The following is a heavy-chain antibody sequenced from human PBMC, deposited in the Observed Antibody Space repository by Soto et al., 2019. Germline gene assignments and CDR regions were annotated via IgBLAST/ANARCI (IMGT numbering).Heavy chain of an antibody. V-gene: IGHV3-23*01. CDR2: ITGSGDTS. CDR1: GFTFSNYV. Sequence: PGGSLRLSCAASGFTFSNYVMSWVRQAPGKGLEWVSGITGSGDTSYYADSVKGRFTISRDNSKNTLYLQMHSLRAEDTAVYHCAKENYGDYDYWGQGTLVTVSS. J-gene: IGHJ4*02. D-gene: IGHD4-17*01. CDR3: AKENYGDYDY.